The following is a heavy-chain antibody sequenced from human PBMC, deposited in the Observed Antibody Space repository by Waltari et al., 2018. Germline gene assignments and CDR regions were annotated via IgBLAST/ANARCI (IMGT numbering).Heavy chain of an antibody. Sequence: QVQLVQSGAEVKKPGASVKVSCKASGYTFTSYAMHWVRQAPGQRLEWMGWSNAGKGNTKYSKKVQGRVTITRDTAASTAYMELSSLRSEDTAVYYCARDIGLYCGGDCYSGMDVWGQGTTVTVSS. CDR1: GYTFTSYA. V-gene: IGHV1-3*01. J-gene: IGHJ6*02. CDR3: ARDIGLYCGGDCYSGMDV. D-gene: IGHD2-21*01. CDR2: SNAGKGNT.